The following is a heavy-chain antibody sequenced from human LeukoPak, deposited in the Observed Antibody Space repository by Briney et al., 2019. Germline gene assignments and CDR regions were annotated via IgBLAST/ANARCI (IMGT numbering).Heavy chain of an antibody. J-gene: IGHJ5*02. D-gene: IGHD4-17*01. CDR3: ANLHDYGDYGNWFDP. Sequence: GESLKISCKGSGYSFTSYWIGWVRQMPGKGLEWMGIIYPGDSDTRYSPSFQGQVTISADKSISTAYLQWSSLKASDTAMYYCANLHDYGDYGNWFDPWGQGTLVTVSS. CDR1: GYSFTSYW. CDR2: IYPGDSDT. V-gene: IGHV5-51*01.